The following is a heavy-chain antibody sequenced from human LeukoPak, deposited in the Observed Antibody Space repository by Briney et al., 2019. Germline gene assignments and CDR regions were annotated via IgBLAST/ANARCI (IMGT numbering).Heavy chain of an antibody. D-gene: IGHD3-9*01. J-gene: IGHJ4*02. CDR3: ARSALRGILTGYYPAY. Sequence: PGGSLRLSCAASGFTFSSYAMHWVRQAPGKGLEWVAVISYDGSNKYYADSVKGRFTISRDNSKNTLYLQMNSLRAEDTAVYYCARSALRGILTGYYPAYWGQGTLVTVSS. V-gene: IGHV3-30*04. CDR1: GFTFSSYA. CDR2: ISYDGSNK.